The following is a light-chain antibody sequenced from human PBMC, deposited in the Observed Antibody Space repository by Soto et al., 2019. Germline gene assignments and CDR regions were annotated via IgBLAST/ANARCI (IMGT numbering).Light chain of an antibody. J-gene: IGKJ1*01. CDR1: QSISSW. CDR2: NAS. Sequence: DIQMTQSPSTLSASVGDRVTITCRASQSISSWLAWYQQKPGKAPKLLIYNASSLESGVPSRFSGSVSGTEFTLTISSLQPDDFETYYCQQYNSFTWTFGPGTKVEIK. CDR3: QQYNSFTWT. V-gene: IGKV1-5*03.